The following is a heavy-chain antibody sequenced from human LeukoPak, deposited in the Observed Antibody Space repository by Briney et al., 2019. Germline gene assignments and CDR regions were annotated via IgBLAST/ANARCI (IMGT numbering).Heavy chain of an antibody. Sequence: PEGLSVTRVLPGGSISSSSYYWGWIRQPPGKGLEWNGWIYFSGTTYQNQSLKSRVTISIDTSKNQFSLMLSSMTAADTAVFYCARHGDYYGDYRYFDIWGRGTMVTVSS. CDR3: ARHGDYYGDYRYFDI. V-gene: IGHV4-39*01. CDR1: GGSISSSSYY. J-gene: IGHJ2*01. CDR2: IYFSGTT. D-gene: IGHD4-17*01.